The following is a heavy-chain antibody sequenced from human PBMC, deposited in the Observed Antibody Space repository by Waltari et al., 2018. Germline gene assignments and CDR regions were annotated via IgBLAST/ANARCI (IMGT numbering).Heavy chain of an antibody. Sequence: FSDYYMHWVRQAPGQGLEWRGWINPNSESTKYAQKFQGRVTLTRDTSINTAYMELSSLRSDDTAIYYCARDGSFDFWGQGTLLTVSS. CDR2: INPNSEST. CDR3: ARDGSFDF. J-gene: IGHJ4*02. CDR1: FSDYY. V-gene: IGHV1-2*02.